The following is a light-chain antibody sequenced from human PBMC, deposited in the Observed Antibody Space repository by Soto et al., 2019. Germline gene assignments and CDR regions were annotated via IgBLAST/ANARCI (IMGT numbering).Light chain of an antibody. J-gene: IGKJ2*01. CDR3: QQYGGSPLYT. CDR1: QSVSSSY. Sequence: EIVLTQSPGTLALSPGERATLSCRASQSVSSSYLAWYQQQPGQAPRLLIYGASSRATGIPDRFSGSGSGTDFTLTISRLEPEDVAVYYCQQYGGSPLYTFGQGTKLEIK. V-gene: IGKV3-20*01. CDR2: GAS.